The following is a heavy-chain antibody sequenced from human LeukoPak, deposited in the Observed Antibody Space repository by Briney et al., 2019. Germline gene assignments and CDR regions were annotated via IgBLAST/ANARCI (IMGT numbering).Heavy chain of an antibody. V-gene: IGHV7-4-1*02. D-gene: IGHD4-17*01. CDR1: GYTFTSYA. CDR2: INTNTGNP. J-gene: IGHJ3*02. CDR3: AGDYGDYMEGPLKRRYAFDI. Sequence: ASVKVSCKASGYTFTSYAMNWVRQAPGQGLEWMGWINTNTGNPTYAQGFTGRFVFSLDTSVSTAYLQISSLKAEDTAVYYCAGDYGDYMEGPLKRRYAFDIWGQGTMVTVSS.